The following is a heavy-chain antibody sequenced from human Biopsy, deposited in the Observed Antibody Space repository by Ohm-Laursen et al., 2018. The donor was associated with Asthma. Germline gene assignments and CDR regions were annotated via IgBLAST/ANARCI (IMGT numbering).Heavy chain of an antibody. D-gene: IGHD3-3*02. J-gene: IGHJ6*02. V-gene: IGHV1-69*06. Sequence: SSVKVSCKASGGMFGNYAISWVRQAPGLGLEWMGGISPIFGSSNYAQRFQGRVTITADISTRTVYMELCGLRSDDTAIYYCARSGPNRDILYYYYHIDVWGQGTTVIVSS. CDR3: ARSGPNRDILYYYYHIDV. CDR2: ISPIFGSS. CDR1: GGMFGNYA.